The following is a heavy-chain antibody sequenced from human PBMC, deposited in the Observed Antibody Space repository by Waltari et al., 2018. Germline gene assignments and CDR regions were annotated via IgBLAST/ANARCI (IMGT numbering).Heavy chain of an antibody. CDR2: FSTDASST. D-gene: IGHD1-1*01. J-gene: IGHJ6*02. Sequence: EEQLVESGGGLVQPGDSLRLSCAASGFTFSSFWMNWVRQAQEQGPLWVSLFSTDASSTTYADSGKWRVTMSRDNARNTLYLQMNRLRAEDTVVYFCARVSRRTYRSPVPGRHYYYGMDVWGQGTTVTVSS. V-gene: IGHV3-74*03. CDR3: ARVSRRTYRSPVPGRHYYYGMDV. CDR1: GFTFSSFW.